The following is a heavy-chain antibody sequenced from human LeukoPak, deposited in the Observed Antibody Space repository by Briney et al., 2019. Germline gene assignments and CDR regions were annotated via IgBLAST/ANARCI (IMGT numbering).Heavy chain of an antibody. D-gene: IGHD6-19*01. Sequence: ASVKVSCKASGGTLTYDSVSWVRQAPGQGLEWMGWINPNSGGTNYAQKFQGRVTMTRDTSISTAYMELSRLRSDDTAVYYCARQSSGWPFDYWGQGTLVTVSS. V-gene: IGHV1-2*02. CDR1: GGTLTYDS. CDR2: INPNSGGT. J-gene: IGHJ4*02. CDR3: ARQSSGWPFDY.